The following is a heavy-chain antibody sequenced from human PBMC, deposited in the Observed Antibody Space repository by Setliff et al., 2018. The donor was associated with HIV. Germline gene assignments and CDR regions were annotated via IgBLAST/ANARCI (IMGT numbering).Heavy chain of an antibody. CDR3: ARDLGAGPIYYYFDP. CDR2: INWNGGST. J-gene: IGHJ5*02. D-gene: IGHD3-22*01. V-gene: IGHV3-20*04. Sequence: GGSLRLSCAVSGFTFEDYGMSWVRQAPGKGLEWVSGINWNGGSTGYVDSVKGRFTISRDNSKNTLYLQMNSLRAEDTAVYYCARDLGAGPIYYYFDPWGQGTLVTVSS. CDR1: GFTFEDYG.